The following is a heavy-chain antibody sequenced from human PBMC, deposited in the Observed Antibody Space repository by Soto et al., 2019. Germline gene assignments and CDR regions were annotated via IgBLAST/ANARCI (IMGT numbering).Heavy chain of an antibody. J-gene: IGHJ5*02. CDR2: IYHRGNT. D-gene: IGHD3-3*01. Sequence: SETLSLTCTVSNGSISNPIYYWGWMRQPPGKGLEWIGSIYHRGNTYYNPSLQGRVTISVDTSKNQFSLKLSSVTAADTAVYYCARESDFWSGRPTWGQGTLVTVSS. V-gene: IGHV4-39*02. CDR1: NGSISNPIYY. CDR3: ARESDFWSGRPT.